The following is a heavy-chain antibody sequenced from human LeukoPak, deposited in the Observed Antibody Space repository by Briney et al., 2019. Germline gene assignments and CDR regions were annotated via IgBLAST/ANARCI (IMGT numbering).Heavy chain of an antibody. CDR2: IYYSGST. J-gene: IGHJ4*02. D-gene: IGHD5-24*01. V-gene: IGHV4-31*03. CDR1: NGSISSGGYY. CDR3: ARADGYNYDY. Sequence: SETLSLTCTVSNGSISSGGYYWSWIRQHPGKGLEWIGYIYYSGSTYYNPSLKSRVTISVDTPQNQFSLKLSSVTAADTAAYYCARADGYNYDYWGQGTLVTVSS.